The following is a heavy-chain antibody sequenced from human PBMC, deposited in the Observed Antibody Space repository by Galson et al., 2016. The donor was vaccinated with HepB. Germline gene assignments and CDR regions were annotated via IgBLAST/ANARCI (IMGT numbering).Heavy chain of an antibody. D-gene: IGHD2-15*01. CDR2: FHPEDGGM. Sequence: SVKVSCKVSGDSLTEFSMYWVRQAPGKGLKWMGGFHPEDGGMMYAQKFQGRVTMTEDTSTETAYMELRSLRSEDTAVYYCAAARAYQLLPTDSWGQGTLVTVSS. V-gene: IGHV1-24*01. J-gene: IGHJ5*01. CDR3: AAARAYQLLPTDS. CDR1: GDSLTEFS.